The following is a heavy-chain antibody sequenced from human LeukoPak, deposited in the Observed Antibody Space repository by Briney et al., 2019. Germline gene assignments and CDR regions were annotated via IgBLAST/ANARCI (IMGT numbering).Heavy chain of an antibody. Sequence: SETLSLTCTVSGDSISNYYWSWIRQPPGKGLEWIGYIYYSGSTNYNPSLKSRVTISVDTSKNQFSLKLSSVTAADTAVYYCARVQGDYGDSYYFDYWGQGTLVTVSS. CDR1: GDSISNYY. CDR2: IYYSGST. CDR3: ARVQGDYGDSYYFDY. D-gene: IGHD4-17*01. V-gene: IGHV4-59*08. J-gene: IGHJ4*02.